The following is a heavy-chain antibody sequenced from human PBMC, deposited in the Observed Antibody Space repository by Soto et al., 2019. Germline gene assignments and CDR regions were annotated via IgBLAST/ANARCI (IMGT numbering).Heavy chain of an antibody. V-gene: IGHV4-30-4*02. D-gene: IGHD3-22*01. CDR2: IYYSGST. Sequence: SDTLSLTCTVSGGSISIGDYYWSWILHPPGKGLEWIGYIYYSGSTYYNPSLKSRVTISVDTSKNQFSLKLSSVTAADTAVYYCARVAGYDSSGELDYWGQGTLVTVSS. CDR3: ARVAGYDSSGELDY. J-gene: IGHJ4*02. CDR1: GGSISIGDYY.